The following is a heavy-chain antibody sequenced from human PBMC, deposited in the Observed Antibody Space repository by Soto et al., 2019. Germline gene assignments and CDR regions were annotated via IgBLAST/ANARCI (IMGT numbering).Heavy chain of an antibody. CDR1: GGSFSGYY. J-gene: IGHJ5*02. CDR3: ARINVHRRNWFDP. Sequence: SETLSLTCAVYGGSFSGYYWSWIRQPPGKGLEWIGEINHSGSTNYNPSLKSRVTISVDTSKNQFSLKLSSVTAADTAVYYCARINVHRRNWFDPWGQGTLVTVSS. V-gene: IGHV4-34*01. CDR2: INHSGST. D-gene: IGHD1-1*01.